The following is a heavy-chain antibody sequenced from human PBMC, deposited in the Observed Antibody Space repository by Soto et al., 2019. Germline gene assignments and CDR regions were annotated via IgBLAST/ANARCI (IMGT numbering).Heavy chain of an antibody. J-gene: IGHJ5*02. Sequence: EVQLLESGRGLVQPGGSLRLSCAASGFTFSSYAMSWVRQAPGKGLELVSAISGSGGSTYYADSVKGRFTISRDNSKNPLYLQMNSLRAEETAVYYCAKDRASRASRLDWFDPWGQGTLVTVSS. V-gene: IGHV3-23*01. D-gene: IGHD6-6*01. CDR1: GFTFSSYA. CDR3: AKDRASRASRLDWFDP. CDR2: ISGSGGST.